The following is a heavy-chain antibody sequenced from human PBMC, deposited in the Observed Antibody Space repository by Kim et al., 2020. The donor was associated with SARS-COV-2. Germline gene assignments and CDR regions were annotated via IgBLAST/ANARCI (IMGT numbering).Heavy chain of an antibody. CDR2: ISGGARNT. J-gene: IGHJ6*02. V-gene: IGHV3-23*01. CDR1: GFSFDTYA. Sequence: GGSLRLSCIASGFSFDTYAMSWVRQAPGKGLEWVSVISGGARNTFYADSVRGRFTISRDNSQNTLYLQMSSLRDEDTALYYCAKMVIMDGYNYFFYYGVDVWGQETTVTVSS. CDR3: AKMVIMDGYNYFFYYGVDV. D-gene: IGHD2-21*01.